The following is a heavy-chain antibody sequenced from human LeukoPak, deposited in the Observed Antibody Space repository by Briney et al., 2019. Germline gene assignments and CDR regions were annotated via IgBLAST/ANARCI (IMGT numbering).Heavy chain of an antibody. Sequence: SETLSLTCTVSGGSISSYYWSWIRQPPGKGLEWIGYIYYSGSTNYNPSLKSRVTISVDTSKNQFSLKLGSVTAADTAVYYCAREYSSSSAYYYYMDVWGKGTTVTVSS. J-gene: IGHJ6*03. CDR2: IYYSGST. CDR1: GGSISSYY. V-gene: IGHV4-59*01. D-gene: IGHD6-6*01. CDR3: AREYSSSSAYYYYMDV.